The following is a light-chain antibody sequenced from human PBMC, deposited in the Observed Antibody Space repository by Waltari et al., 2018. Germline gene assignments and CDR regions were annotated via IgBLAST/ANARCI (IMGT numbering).Light chain of an antibody. Sequence: TQSPLTLSASIGDRVTITCRANQSINLWLAWYQQRPGNSPKVLIYKASTLKDGVPSRFRGSGSGTEFALTISGLQAEDLGTYFCHQYDSYPLAFGGGTKVEI. J-gene: IGKJ4*01. CDR3: HQYDSYPLA. CDR1: QSINLW. CDR2: KAS. V-gene: IGKV1-5*03.